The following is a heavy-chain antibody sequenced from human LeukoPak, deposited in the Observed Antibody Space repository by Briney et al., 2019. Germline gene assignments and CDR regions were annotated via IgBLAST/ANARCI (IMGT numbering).Heavy chain of an antibody. CDR1: GFPLSGYA. J-gene: IGHJ4*02. V-gene: IGHV3-23*01. CDR3: ARAPVTSCCYPFDY. CDR2: TSSSDAGT. Sequence: PGGSLRLSCAAFGFPLSGYAMSWVRQAPGKGLEWVSATSSSDAGTYHADSVRGRFTISRDNSKNTLYLQMNSLRVEDAAVYYCARAPVTSCCYPFDYWGQGTLVTVSS. D-gene: IGHD2-15*01.